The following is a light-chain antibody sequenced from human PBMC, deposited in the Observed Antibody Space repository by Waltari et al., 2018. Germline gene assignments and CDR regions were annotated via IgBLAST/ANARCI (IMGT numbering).Light chain of an antibody. Sequence: QSALTQPPSASGSPGQSVTISCTGTSSDVGGFNYVSWYQQNPGKVPKLMSYEVTKRPSGVPDRFSGLQTEDEADYYCSSYAGGSWVFGGGTKLTVL. V-gene: IGLV2-8*01. CDR1: SSDVGGFNY. CDR3: SSYAGGSWV. CDR2: EVT. J-gene: IGLJ3*02.